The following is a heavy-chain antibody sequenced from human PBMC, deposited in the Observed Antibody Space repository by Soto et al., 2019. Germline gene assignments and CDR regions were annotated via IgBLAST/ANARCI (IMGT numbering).Heavy chain of an antibody. Sequence: PGGSLRLSCSASGFTFSSYGMHWVRQAPGKGLEWVAVIWCGGSNKYYADSVKGRFTISRDNSKNTLYLQMNSLRAEDTAVYYCAKDRVRIAVTTLDYWGQGTLVTVSS. CDR3: AKDRVRIAVTTLDY. J-gene: IGHJ4*02. CDR2: IWCGGSNK. CDR1: GFTFSSYG. V-gene: IGHV3-33*06. D-gene: IGHD4-17*01.